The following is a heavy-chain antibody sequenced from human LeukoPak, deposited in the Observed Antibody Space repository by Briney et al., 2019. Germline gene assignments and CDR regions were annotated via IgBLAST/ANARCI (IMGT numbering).Heavy chain of an antibody. V-gene: IGHV4-39*07. CDR3: ARDRAGLPQVDAFDI. D-gene: IGHD2-15*01. J-gene: IGHJ3*02. CDR2: IYYSGST. CDR1: GGSISSSSYY. Sequence: PSETLSLTCTVSGGSISSSSYYWGWNRQPPGKGLEWIGSIYYSGSTYYNPSLKSRVTISVDTSKNQFSLKLSSVTAADTAVYYCARDRAGLPQVDAFDIWGQGTMVTVSS.